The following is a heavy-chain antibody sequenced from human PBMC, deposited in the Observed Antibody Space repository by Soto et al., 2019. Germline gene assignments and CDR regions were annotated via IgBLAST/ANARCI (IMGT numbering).Heavy chain of an antibody. J-gene: IGHJ4*02. D-gene: IGHD1-1*01. CDR2: IYYSGST. Sequence: PSETLSLTCSVSGGSINNYYWSWIRQPPGKGLEWIGYIYYSGSTNYSPSLTSRVTISVDTSKNLFSLRLSSVTAADTAVYYCARHRSERTGGFDFWGQGTLVTVSS. CDR3: ARHRSERTGGFDF. V-gene: IGHV4-59*08. CDR1: GGSINNYY.